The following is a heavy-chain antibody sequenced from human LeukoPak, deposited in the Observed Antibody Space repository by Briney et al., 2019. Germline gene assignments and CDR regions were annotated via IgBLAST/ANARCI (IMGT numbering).Heavy chain of an antibody. V-gene: IGHV4-39*01. Sequence: SETLSLTCTVSGGSISSSNYYWGWIRQPPGKGLEWIGSIYYSGTTYYSSSLKSRVIISVDTYKNQFSLKLSSVTATDTAVYYCARHEAQDFDYWGQGTLVTVSS. J-gene: IGHJ4*02. CDR2: IYYSGTT. CDR3: ARHEAQDFDY. CDR1: GGSISSSNYY.